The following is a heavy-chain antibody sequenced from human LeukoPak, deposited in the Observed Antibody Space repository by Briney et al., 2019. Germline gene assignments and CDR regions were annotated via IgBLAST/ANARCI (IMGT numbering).Heavy chain of an antibody. CDR3: AKGLTPTYYYDSSGYRGPFDY. D-gene: IGHD3-22*01. CDR1: GFTVSSNY. V-gene: IGHV3-53*05. Sequence: PGGSLRLSCAASGFTVSSNYMNWVRQAPGKGLEWVSGIYVDGSTYYADSVKGRFTISRDNSKNTLYLQMNSLRAEDTAVYYCAKGLTPTYYYDSSGYRGPFDYWGQGTLVTVSS. CDR2: IYVDGST. J-gene: IGHJ4*02.